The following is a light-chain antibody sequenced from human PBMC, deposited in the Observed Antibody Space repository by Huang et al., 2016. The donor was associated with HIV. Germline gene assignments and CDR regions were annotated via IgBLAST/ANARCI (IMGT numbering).Light chain of an antibody. V-gene: IGKV3-11*01. CDR3: QQRSTWPLT. Sequence: EVMLTQSPSILSLSLGGTGTISCKASQSVGSYVAWYQQRPGQSPRLLLYDTSNRAAGIPPRFRGSGSGTDFTLTISGLESGDLGVFYCQQRSTWPLTFGGGTKVA. CDR1: QSVGSY. J-gene: IGKJ4*01. CDR2: DTS.